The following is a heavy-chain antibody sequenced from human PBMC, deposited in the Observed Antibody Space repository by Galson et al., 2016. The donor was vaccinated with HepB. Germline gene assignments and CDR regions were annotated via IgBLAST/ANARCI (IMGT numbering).Heavy chain of an antibody. Sequence: SLRLSCAASSGFPFSSYGLHWVRQAPGKGLEWVSMFHGGANTYYADSVKGRFTISRDTSKNTLYLQMNSLSVEDTAIYYCASRAAWGQGTLVTVSP. CDR1: GFPFSSYG. J-gene: IGHJ4*02. CDR2: FHGGANT. V-gene: IGHV3-53*01. CDR3: ASRAA. D-gene: IGHD2-15*01.